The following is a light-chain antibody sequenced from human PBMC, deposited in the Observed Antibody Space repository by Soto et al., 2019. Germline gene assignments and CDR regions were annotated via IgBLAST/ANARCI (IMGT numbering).Light chain of an antibody. J-gene: IGKJ5*01. CDR2: GAS. Sequence: EKVMTQSPVTLSVSPGERATRSCRAIQNINNNLAWYQQKPGQAPRLIIYGASTRATGISARFSGGGSGTEFTLSISSLQSEDFAVSYCQQYNNWPPSITFGQGTRLEI. V-gene: IGKV3-15*01. CDR3: QQYNNWPPSIT. CDR1: QNINNN.